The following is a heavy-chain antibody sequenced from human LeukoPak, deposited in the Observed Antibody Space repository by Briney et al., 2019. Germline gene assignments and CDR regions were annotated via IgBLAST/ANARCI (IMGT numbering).Heavy chain of an antibody. CDR3: VRDRLMVQLVFDP. CDR1: GFTFSNYW. V-gene: IGHV3-7*01. J-gene: IGHJ5*02. Sequence: GGSLRLSCAASGFTFSNYWMSWVRQAPGKGLEWVANIKQDGSETYYVDSVKGRFTISRDNVKNSLYLQMNGLRAEDTAVYYCVRDRLMVQLVFDPWGQGTPVTVSS. CDR2: IKQDGSET. D-gene: IGHD1-1*01.